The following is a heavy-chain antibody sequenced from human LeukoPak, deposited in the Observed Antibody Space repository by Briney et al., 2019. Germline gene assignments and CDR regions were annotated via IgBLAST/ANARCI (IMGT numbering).Heavy chain of an antibody. Sequence: GGSLRLSCAASGFTSSSYGMHWVRQAPGKGLEWVAVIWYDGSNKYYADSVKGRFTISRDNSKNTLYLQMNSLRAEDTAVYYCAKVGGIVGAAGAFDIWGQGTMVTVSS. CDR3: AKVGGIVGAAGAFDI. CDR2: IWYDGSNK. V-gene: IGHV3-33*06. J-gene: IGHJ3*02. D-gene: IGHD1-26*01. CDR1: GFTSSSYG.